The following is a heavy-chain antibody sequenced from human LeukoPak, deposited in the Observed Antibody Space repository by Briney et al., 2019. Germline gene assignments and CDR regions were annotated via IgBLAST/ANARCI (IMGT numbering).Heavy chain of an antibody. CDR2: ISSSSSYI. Sequence: GGSLRLSCAASGFTFSSYSMNWVRQAPGKGLEWVSSISSSSSYIYYADSVKGRFTISRDNAKNLLYLQMNSLRAEDTAVYYCAREYGSSWFPFDYWGQGTLVTVSS. D-gene: IGHD6-13*01. J-gene: IGHJ4*02. CDR3: AREYGSSWFPFDY. CDR1: GFTFSSYS. V-gene: IGHV3-21*01.